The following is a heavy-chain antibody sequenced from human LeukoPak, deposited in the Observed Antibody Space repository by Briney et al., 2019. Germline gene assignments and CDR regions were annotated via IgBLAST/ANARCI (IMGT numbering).Heavy chain of an antibody. Sequence: GASVKVSCKASGGTFSSYAISWVRQAPGQGLEWMGGILPIFGTANYAQKFQGRVTITADHSTSTAYMELSSLRPEDMAVYYCARGRRSLVVIGDWLDPWGQGTLVTVSS. CDR3: ARGRRSLVVIGDWLDP. J-gene: IGHJ5*02. V-gene: IGHV1-69*13. D-gene: IGHD2-21*01. CDR2: ILPIFGTA. CDR1: GGTFSSYA.